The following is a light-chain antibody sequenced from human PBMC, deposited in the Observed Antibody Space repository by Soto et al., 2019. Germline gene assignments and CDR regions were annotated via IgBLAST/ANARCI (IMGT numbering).Light chain of an antibody. Sequence: DIQVTQSPSFLSASVGDRVTITCRASQGISSYLAWYQQKPGKAPKLLIYAASTLQSGVPSRFSGSGSGTEFTLTINSLQPEDFATYYCQQLNSYPLTFGGGTKVEIK. V-gene: IGKV1-9*01. CDR2: AAS. CDR1: QGISSY. J-gene: IGKJ4*01. CDR3: QQLNSYPLT.